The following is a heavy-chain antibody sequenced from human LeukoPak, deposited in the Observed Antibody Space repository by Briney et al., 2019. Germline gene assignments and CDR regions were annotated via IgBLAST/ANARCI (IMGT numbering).Heavy chain of an antibody. CDR1: GFTFSSYA. CDR3: AKRGLKQCPYTYFDY. J-gene: IGHJ4*02. V-gene: IGHV3-23*01. D-gene: IGHD6-19*01. Sequence: GGSLRLSCAASGFTFSSYAMSWVRQAPGKGLEWVSAISGSGGSTYYADSVKGRFTISRDNSKNTLYLQMNSLRAEDTAVYYCAKRGLKQCPYTYFDYWAQGPRAPVPS. CDR2: ISGSGGST.